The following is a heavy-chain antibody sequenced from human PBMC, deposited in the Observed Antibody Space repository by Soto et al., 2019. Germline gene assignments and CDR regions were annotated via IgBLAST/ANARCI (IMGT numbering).Heavy chain of an antibody. CDR1: GGSISSFY. CDR3: ARRTYYDSSANLLNAFDF. CDR2: IYSSGST. V-gene: IGHV4-59*01. D-gene: IGHD3-16*01. Sequence: PSETLSLTCIVSGGSISSFYWSWIRQPPGKGLEWIGNIYSSGSTYYNPSLKSRVTISLVTSKNQFSLKLSSVTAADTAMFYCARRTYYDSSANLLNAFDFWGRGTMVPVSS. J-gene: IGHJ3*01.